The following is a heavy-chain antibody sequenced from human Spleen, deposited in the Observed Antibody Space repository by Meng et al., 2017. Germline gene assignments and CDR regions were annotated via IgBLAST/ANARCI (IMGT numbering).Heavy chain of an antibody. CDR1: GGSFSDYY. D-gene: IGHD5-24*01. CDR2: IYYSGST. J-gene: IGHJ4*02. V-gene: IGHV4-31*01. CDR3: ARARDGGGWFDY. Sequence: QVQLQQLGAGLLKPSGTLSLTCVVSGGSFSDYYWSWIRQHPGKGLEWIGYIYYSGSTYYNPSLKSLVTISVDTSKNQFSLKLSSVTAADTAVYYCARARDGGGWFDYWGQGTLVTVSS.